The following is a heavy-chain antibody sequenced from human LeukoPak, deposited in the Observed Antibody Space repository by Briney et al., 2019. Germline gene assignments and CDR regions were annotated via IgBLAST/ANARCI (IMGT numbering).Heavy chain of an antibody. CDR1: RFTFTTYW. CDR3: ARDGGGYDS. D-gene: IGHD5-24*01. J-gene: IGHJ5*01. Sequence: GGSLRLSCAASRFTFTTYWMSWVRQTPEKGLEWVANIKEDGSRDYYVDSVKGRFTISRDNAKNLLYLQMKSLRAEDTATYYCARDGGGYDSWGQGTLVTVSS. V-gene: IGHV3-7*01. CDR2: IKEDGSRD.